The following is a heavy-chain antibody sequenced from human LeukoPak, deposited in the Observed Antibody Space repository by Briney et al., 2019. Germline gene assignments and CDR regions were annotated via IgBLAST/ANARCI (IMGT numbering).Heavy chain of an antibody. J-gene: IGHJ4*02. V-gene: IGHV3-73*01. D-gene: IGHD3-22*01. CDR2: IRSKANSYAT. CDR3: AKDSSDYYFDY. CDR1: GFTFSGSA. Sequence: GGSLRLSCAASGFTFSGSAMHWVRQASGKGLEWVGRIRSKANSYATAYAASVKGRFTISRDDSKNTAYLQMNSLKTEDTAVYYCAKDSSDYYFDYWGQGTLVTVSS.